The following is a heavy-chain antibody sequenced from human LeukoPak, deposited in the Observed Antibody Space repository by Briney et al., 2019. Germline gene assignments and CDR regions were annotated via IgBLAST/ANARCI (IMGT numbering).Heavy chain of an antibody. CDR2: IDSDGSGT. D-gene: IGHD1/OR15-1a*01. Sequence: GGSLRLSCSASGLTLSGYWMHWVRQIPGKGLVWVSRIDSDGSGTRYAASVKGRFTISRDDVKNMLYLQMNSLRVEETGLYYCSTVEHFWGQGTLVTVSS. CDR1: GLTLSGYW. J-gene: IGHJ4*02. CDR3: STVEHF. V-gene: IGHV3-74*01.